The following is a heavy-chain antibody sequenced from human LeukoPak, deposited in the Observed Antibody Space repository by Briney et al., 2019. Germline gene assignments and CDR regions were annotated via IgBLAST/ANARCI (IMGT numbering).Heavy chain of an antibody. CDR3: AKSPGIAVAGYFDY. CDR1: GFTFDDYA. CDR2: TSWNSGSI. V-gene: IGHV3-9*01. J-gene: IGHJ4*02. Sequence: GRSLRLSCAASGFTFDDYAMHWVRQAPGKGLEWVSGTSWNSGSIGYADSVKGRYTISRDNAKNSLYLQMNSLRAEDTALYYCAKSPGIAVAGYFDYWGQGTLVTVSS. D-gene: IGHD6-19*01.